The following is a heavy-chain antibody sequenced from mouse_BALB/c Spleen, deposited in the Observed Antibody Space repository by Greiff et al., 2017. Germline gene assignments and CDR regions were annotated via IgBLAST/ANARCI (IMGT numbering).Heavy chain of an antibody. D-gene: IGHD2-14*01. CDR1: GFTFSSYG. CDR3: ASSNRYYWYFDV. J-gene: IGHJ1*01. CDR2: INSNGGST. V-gene: IGHV5-6-3*01. Sequence: EVKLVESGGGLVQPGGSLKLSCAASGFTFSSYGMSWVRQTPDKRLELVATINSNGGSTYYPDSVKGRFTISRDNAKNTLYLQMSSLKSEDTAMYYCASSNRYYWYFDVWGAGTTVTVSS.